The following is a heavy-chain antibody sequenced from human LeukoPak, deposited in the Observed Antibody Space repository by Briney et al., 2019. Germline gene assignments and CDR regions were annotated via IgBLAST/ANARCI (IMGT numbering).Heavy chain of an antibody. CDR1: GFIFRNYG. V-gene: IGHV3-23*01. D-gene: IGHD6-25*01. CDR3: ARDPSAGSES. Sequence: PGGSLRLSCAASGFIFRNYGMNWVRQAPGKGLEWLSGISPRGGGTYYADSVKGRFTISRDDSKNILYLQMNSLRVEDTAVYYCARDPSAGSESWGQGTLVTVSS. J-gene: IGHJ4*02. CDR2: ISPRGGGT.